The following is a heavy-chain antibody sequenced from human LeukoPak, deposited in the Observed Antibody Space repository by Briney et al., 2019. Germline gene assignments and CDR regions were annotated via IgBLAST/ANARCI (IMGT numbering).Heavy chain of an antibody. CDR1: GYTFTGYY. CDR3: ARDLFGYCSGGSCYFYDY. J-gene: IGHJ4*02. D-gene: IGHD2-15*01. V-gene: IGHV1-2*02. CDR2: INPNSGGT. Sequence: ASVKVSCKASGYTFTGYYMHWVRQAPGQGLEWMGWINPNSGGTNYAQKFRGRVTMTRDTSISTAYMELSRLRSDDTAVYYCARDLFGYCSGGSCYFYDYWGQGTLVTVSS.